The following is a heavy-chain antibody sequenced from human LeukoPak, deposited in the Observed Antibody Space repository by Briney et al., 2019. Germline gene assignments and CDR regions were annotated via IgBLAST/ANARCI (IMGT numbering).Heavy chain of an antibody. Sequence: GGSLRLSCAASGFTFSSYSMNWVRQAPGKGLEWVSSISSSSSSYIYYADSVKGRFTISRDNAKNSLYLQMNSLRAEDTAVYYCSSDYGYYDSSGYDYWGQGTLVTLSS. J-gene: IGHJ4*02. CDR1: GFTFSSYS. D-gene: IGHD3-22*01. CDR3: SSDYGYYDSSGYDY. CDR2: ISSSSSSYI. V-gene: IGHV3-21*01.